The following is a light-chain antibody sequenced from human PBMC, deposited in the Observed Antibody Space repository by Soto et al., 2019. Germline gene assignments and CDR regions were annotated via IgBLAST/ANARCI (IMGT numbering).Light chain of an antibody. CDR1: QSVLYSSNNRNY. V-gene: IGKV4-1*01. J-gene: IGKJ1*01. CDR2: WAS. CDR3: QQYRTTPSWT. Sequence: DIVMTQSPDSLAVSLGERATINCKSSQSVLYSSNNRNYLAWYQQKPGQPPKLLIYWASTRESGVPDRFSASGSGTDFTLTISNLQAEDVAVYYCQQYRTTPSWTFGQGTKVEIK.